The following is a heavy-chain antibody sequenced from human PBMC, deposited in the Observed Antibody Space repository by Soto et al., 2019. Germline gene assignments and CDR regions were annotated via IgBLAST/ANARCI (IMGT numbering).Heavy chain of an antibody. CDR3: ARSFYDSSGYFDY. V-gene: IGHV4-31*03. D-gene: IGHD3-22*01. J-gene: IGHJ4*02. CDR2: IYYSGST. CDR1: GGSISSGVYY. Sequence: PSETLSLTCTVSGGSISSGVYYWSWIRQHPGKGLEWIGYIYYSGSTYYNPSLKSRVTISVDTSKNQFSLKLSSVTAADTAVYYCARSFYDSSGYFDYWGQGTLVTVSS.